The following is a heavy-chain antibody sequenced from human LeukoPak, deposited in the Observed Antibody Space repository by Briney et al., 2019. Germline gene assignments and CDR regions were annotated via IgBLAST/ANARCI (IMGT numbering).Heavy chain of an antibody. CDR2: ISYDGSNK. CDR1: GFTFSSYG. CDR3: AREYIISRYFDY. V-gene: IGHV3-30*03. D-gene: IGHD1-1*01. J-gene: IGHJ4*02. Sequence: GRSLRLSCAASGFTFSSYGMHWVRQAPGKGLEWVAVISYDGSNKYYADSVKGRFTISRDNSKNTLYLQMSSLRAEDTAVYYCAREYIISRYFDYWGQGTLVTVSS.